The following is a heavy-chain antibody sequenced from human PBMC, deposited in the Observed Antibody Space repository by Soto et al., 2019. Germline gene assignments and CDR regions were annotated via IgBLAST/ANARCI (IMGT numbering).Heavy chain of an antibody. CDR1: GDSVSSNTAA. D-gene: IGHD6-19*01. J-gene: IGHJ4*02. CDR3: ARGVAGSGFVL. V-gene: IGHV6-1*01. CDR2: TYYRSNWRH. Sequence: SQTLSLTCAISGDSVSSNTAAWNWIRSSPSRGLEWLGRTYYRSNWRHDYAVSVKSRITVNPDTSKNHFSLQLNSVTPDGTAVYYGARGVAGSGFVLWGQGTLVTVSS.